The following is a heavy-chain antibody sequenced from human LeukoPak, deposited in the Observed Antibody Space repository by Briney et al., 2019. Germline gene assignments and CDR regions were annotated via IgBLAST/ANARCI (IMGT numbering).Heavy chain of an antibody. CDR1: GLTFSSFA. Sequence: PGGSLRLSCAASGLTFSSFAMGWVRQPPGKGLEWVSALTGSGISTYYTDSVKGRFTISRDNSKNTLYLQMNSLRGEDTAIYYCAKFKRESSGYHVTDWGQGNLVAVSS. D-gene: IGHD3-22*01. V-gene: IGHV3-23*01. CDR2: LTGSGIST. CDR3: AKFKRESSGYHVTD. J-gene: IGHJ4*02.